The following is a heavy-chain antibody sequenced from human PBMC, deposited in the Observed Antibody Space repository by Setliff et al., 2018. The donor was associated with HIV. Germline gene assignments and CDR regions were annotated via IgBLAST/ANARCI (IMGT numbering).Heavy chain of an antibody. J-gene: IGHJ3*02. V-gene: IGHV5-51*01. Sequence: PGESLKISCKGYGYSFSDYWIGWVRQMPGKGLEWMGIFYPGDFDTRKRPSFEGQVTMSGDKSISTAYLQWSSLKASDTATYYCARHFSVAGDAFDIWGQGTKVTVSS. CDR3: ARHFSVAGDAFDI. CDR2: FYPGDFDT. CDR1: GYSFSDYW. D-gene: IGHD6-19*01.